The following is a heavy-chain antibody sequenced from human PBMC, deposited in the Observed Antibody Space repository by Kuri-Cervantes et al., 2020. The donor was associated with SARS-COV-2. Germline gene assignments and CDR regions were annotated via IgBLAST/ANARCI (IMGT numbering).Heavy chain of an antibody. J-gene: IGHJ4*02. D-gene: IGHD6-19*01. CDR1: GFTFSSYS. V-gene: IGHV3-21*01. CDR2: TSSSSSYI. CDR3: ARNRGSGWPFFDY. Sequence: GESLKISCAASGFTFSSYSMNWVRQAPGKGLEWVSSTSSSSSYIYYVDSVKGRFTISRDNAKNSLYLQMNSLRAEDTAVYYCARNRGSGWPFFDYWGQGTLVTVSS.